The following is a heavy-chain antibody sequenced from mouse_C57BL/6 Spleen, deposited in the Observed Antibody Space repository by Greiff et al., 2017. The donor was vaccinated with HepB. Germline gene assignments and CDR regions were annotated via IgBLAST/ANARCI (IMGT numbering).Heavy chain of an antibody. CDR2: IYPGDGDT. CDR1: GYAFSSYW. D-gene: IGHD3-2*02. Sequence: LVESGAELVKPGASVKISCKASGYAFSSYWMNWVKQRPGKGLEWIGQIYPGDGDTNYNGKFKGKATLTADKSSSTAYMQLSSLTSEDSAVYFCARRTAQAGDFDYWGQGTTLTVSS. CDR3: ARRTAQAGDFDY. V-gene: IGHV1-80*01. J-gene: IGHJ2*01.